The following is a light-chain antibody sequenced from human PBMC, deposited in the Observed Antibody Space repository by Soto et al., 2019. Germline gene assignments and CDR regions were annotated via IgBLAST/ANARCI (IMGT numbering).Light chain of an antibody. V-gene: IGKV3-20*01. Sequence: EIVLTQSPGTLSLSPGERATLSCRASQSVNSRFLAWYQQKPGQAPRLLMYGASTRATGIPDRFSGSGSGADFTLTISRQEPEDFAVYYCQQYGSAPPMYTFGQGTKLEIK. CDR1: QSVNSRF. CDR3: QQYGSAPPMYT. CDR2: GAS. J-gene: IGKJ2*01.